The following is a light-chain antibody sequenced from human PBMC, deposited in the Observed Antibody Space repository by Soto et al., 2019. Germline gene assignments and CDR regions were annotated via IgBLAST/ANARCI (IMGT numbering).Light chain of an antibody. CDR2: GAS. J-gene: IGKJ1*01. CDR3: QKYNSYST. V-gene: IGKV1-17*01. Sequence: IQMTQSPSSLAASVEDRATISCRASQGIGTALGSYQQQPGKPPKVLIYGASDLLSGVPARFSGSGSGTDFPLSVSRLQQDDLATYDCQKYNSYSTFGQGTKVDIK. CDR1: QGIGTA.